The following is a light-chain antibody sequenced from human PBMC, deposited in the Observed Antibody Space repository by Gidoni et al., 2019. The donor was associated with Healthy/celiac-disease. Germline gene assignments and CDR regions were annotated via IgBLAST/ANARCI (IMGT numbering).Light chain of an antibody. V-gene: IGKV3-20*01. Sequence: EIVLTQSPVTLSLSPGARATLSCRASQSVSSSYLDWYQQKPGQAPRLLIYGASSRATGIPDRFSGSGSGTDFTLTISRLEAEDFAVYYCQQDVSSPTTFGQGTKVEIK. J-gene: IGKJ1*01. CDR1: QSVSSSY. CDR2: GAS. CDR3: QQDVSSPTT.